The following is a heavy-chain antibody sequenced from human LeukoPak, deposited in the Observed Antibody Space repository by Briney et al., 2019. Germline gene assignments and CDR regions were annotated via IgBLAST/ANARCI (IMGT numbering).Heavy chain of an antibody. CDR1: GFTFTGYG. V-gene: IGHV3-30*02. D-gene: IGHD2-2*01. Sequence: GGSLRLSCAASGFTFTGYGMHWVRQVPGKGLEWVAFIWYDGSNKYYADSVKGRFTISRDNSKNTLYLQMNSLRAEDTAVYYCARDNRYAFDYWGQGTLVTVSS. CDR3: ARDNRYAFDY. J-gene: IGHJ4*02. CDR2: IWYDGSNK.